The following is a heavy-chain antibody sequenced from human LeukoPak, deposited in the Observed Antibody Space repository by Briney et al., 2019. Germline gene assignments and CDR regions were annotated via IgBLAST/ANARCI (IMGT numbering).Heavy chain of an antibody. CDR3: ARPGYSYGYAFAFDI. D-gene: IGHD5-18*01. CDR1: GFIFSSYS. CDR2: ISSSSSYI. V-gene: IGHV3-21*01. J-gene: IGHJ3*02. Sequence: GGSLRLSCAASGFIFSSYSMNWVRQAPGKGLEWVSSISSSSSYIYYADSVKGRFTISRDNAKNSLYLQMNSLRAEDTAVYYCARPGYSYGYAFAFDIWGQGTMVTVSS.